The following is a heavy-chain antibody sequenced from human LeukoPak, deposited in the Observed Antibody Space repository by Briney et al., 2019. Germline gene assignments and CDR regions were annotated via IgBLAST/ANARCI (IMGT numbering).Heavy chain of an antibody. CDR3: ARHRWDGTFNFDY. CDR2: IYYSGRT. CDR1: GGSISSSSDF. Sequence: SETLSLTCTVSGGSISSSSDFWGWIRQPPGKGLGWIGSIYYSGRTYNNPSLKSRVTISVDTSKNQFSLKLSSVTAADTAVYYCARHRWDGTFNFDYWGQGTLVPVSS. D-gene: IGHD1-1*01. V-gene: IGHV4-39*01. J-gene: IGHJ4*02.